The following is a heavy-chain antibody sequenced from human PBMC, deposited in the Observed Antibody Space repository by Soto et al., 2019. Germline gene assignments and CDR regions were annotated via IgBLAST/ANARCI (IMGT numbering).Heavy chain of an antibody. D-gene: IGHD3-3*01. CDR3: AKDYVLEWLRYYYVMDV. Sequence: QVQLVESGGGVVQPGRSLRLSCAASGFAFSTDGMHWVRQAPGKGLEWVAVISYDGSNKYYTDSVKGRFTISRDNSKNTRFLQVNSLRDEDTAVYYCAKDYVLEWLRYYYVMDVWGQGTTVTVSS. V-gene: IGHV3-30*18. CDR2: ISYDGSNK. J-gene: IGHJ6*02. CDR1: GFAFSTDG.